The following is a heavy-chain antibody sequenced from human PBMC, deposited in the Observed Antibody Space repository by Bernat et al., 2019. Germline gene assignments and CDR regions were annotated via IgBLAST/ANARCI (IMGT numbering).Heavy chain of an antibody. CDR3: GRDRSEKYSVDY. V-gene: IGHV3-30-3*01. CDR1: GFTFSSHA. D-gene: IGHD2-15*01. CDR2: ISYEGSTE. J-gene: IGHJ4*02. Sequence: QVQLVESGGGVIQPGRSLRLSCAASGFTFSSHAMHWVRQAPGKGLEWVSFISYEGSTEYYADSVKGRFTISRDNSKNTLYLQMNSLRTEDTAVYYCGRDRSEKYSVDYWGQGTQVAVSS.